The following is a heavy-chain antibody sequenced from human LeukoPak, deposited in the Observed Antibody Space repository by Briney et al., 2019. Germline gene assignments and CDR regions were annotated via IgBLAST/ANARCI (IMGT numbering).Heavy chain of an antibody. CDR2: ISSNGGST. D-gene: IGHD4-23*01. Sequence: PGGSLRLSCAASGFTFSSYAMHWVRQAPGKGLEYVSAISSNGGSTYYANSVKGRFTIPRDNSKNTLYLQMGSLRAEDMAVYYCARDTSTVVTPGELYWGQGTLVTVSS. V-gene: IGHV3-64*01. CDR1: GFTFSSYA. CDR3: ARDTSTVVTPGELY. J-gene: IGHJ4*02.